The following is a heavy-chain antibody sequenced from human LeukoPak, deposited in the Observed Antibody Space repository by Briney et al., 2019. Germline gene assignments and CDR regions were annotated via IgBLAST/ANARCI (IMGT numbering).Heavy chain of an antibody. CDR2: IYYSGST. Sequence: SETLSLTCTVSGGSISSSSYYWGWIRQPPGKGLEWIGSIYYSGSTYYNPSLRSRVTISVDTSRNQFSLKVTSVTAADTAVYYCASDSSGWNRYFDLWGRGTLVTVSS. CDR1: GGSISSSSYY. J-gene: IGHJ2*01. CDR3: ASDSSGWNRYFDL. V-gene: IGHV4-39*07. D-gene: IGHD6-19*01.